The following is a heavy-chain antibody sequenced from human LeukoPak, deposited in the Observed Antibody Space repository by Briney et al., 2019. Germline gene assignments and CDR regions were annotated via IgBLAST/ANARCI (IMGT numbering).Heavy chain of an antibody. CDR1: GFTFKSYD. CDR3: ARGGRGSSWYEK. V-gene: IGHV3-13*01. CDR2: IGTAGDT. Sequence: PGGSLRLSCAASGFTFKSYDMHWVRQVAGRGLEWVSGIGTAGDTYYQGSVKGRFTISRENAKNTLYLQMNNLRAGDTALYYCARGGRGSSWYEKGGQGPLVAVSS. D-gene: IGHD6-13*01. J-gene: IGHJ4*02.